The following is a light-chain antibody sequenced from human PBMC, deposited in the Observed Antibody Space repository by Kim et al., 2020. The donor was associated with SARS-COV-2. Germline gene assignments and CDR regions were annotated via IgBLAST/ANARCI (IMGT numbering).Light chain of an antibody. CDR1: QGIGRW. V-gene: IGKV1-12*02. CDR2: AAS. CDR3: QPANSFPYT. J-gene: IGKJ2*01. Sequence: DIQMTQSPSSLSVSVGDRVTITCRASQGIGRWLAWYQQKPGKAPNLLIYAASSLHSGVPSRFSGSGSGRDFTLTISSLQPEDFATYYCQPANSFPYTFAQGTKLEI.